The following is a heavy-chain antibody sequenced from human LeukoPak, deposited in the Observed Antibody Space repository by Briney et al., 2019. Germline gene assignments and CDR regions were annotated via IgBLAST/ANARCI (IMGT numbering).Heavy chain of an antibody. Sequence: SETLSPTCSVSGGSISRSSYYWGWIRQPPGKGLEWIGSIYYSGSTYYNPSLKSRVTISVDTSKNQFSLKLNSVTAADTAVYYCARSIEDIVVVVTTTDYYFYMDVWGKGTTVTVSS. V-gene: IGHV4-39*01. CDR3: ARSIEDIVVVVTTTDYYFYMDV. CDR2: IYYSGST. CDR1: GGSISRSSYY. D-gene: IGHD2-15*01. J-gene: IGHJ6*03.